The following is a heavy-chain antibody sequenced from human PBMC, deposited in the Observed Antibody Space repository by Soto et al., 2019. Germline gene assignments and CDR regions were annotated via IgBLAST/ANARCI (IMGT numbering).Heavy chain of an antibody. D-gene: IGHD3-22*01. V-gene: IGHV3-7*01. CDR3: ARKLYYYDTSAAGWFAP. J-gene: IGHJ5*02. CDR1: GFTFSSYW. CDR2: INQDGSEK. Sequence: PGGSLRLSCAASGFTFSSYWMTWVRLAPGKGLEWVATINQDGSEKEYVDSVNGRFTISRDNGKNSLWLQMNSLRVEDTAVYYCARKLYYYDTSAAGWFAPWGQGTLVTVSS.